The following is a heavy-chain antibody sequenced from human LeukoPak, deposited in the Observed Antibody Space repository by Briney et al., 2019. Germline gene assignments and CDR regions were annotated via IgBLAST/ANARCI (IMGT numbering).Heavy chain of an antibody. CDR1: GFTFSSYG. Sequence: QSGGSLRLSCAASGFTFSSYGMHWVRQAPGKGLEWVAVIWYDGSNKYYADSEKGRFTISRDNSKNTLYLQMNSLRAEDTAVYYCAREGTATAATTNWFDPWGQGTLVTASS. CDR3: AREGTATAATTNWFDP. V-gene: IGHV3-33*01. CDR2: IWYDGSNK. D-gene: IGHD2-15*01. J-gene: IGHJ5*02.